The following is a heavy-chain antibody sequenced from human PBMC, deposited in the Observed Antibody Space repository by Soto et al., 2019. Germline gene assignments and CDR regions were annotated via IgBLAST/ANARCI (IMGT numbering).Heavy chain of an antibody. CDR2: INSDGSST. Sequence: GGSLRLSCAASGFTFSSYWMHWVRQAPGKGLVWVSRINSDGSSTSYADSVKGRFTISRDNAKNTLYLQMNSLRAEDTAVYYCAMDFRYYYGMDVWGQGTTVTVSS. J-gene: IGHJ6*02. V-gene: IGHV3-74*01. CDR1: GFTFSSYW. CDR3: AMDFRYYYGMDV.